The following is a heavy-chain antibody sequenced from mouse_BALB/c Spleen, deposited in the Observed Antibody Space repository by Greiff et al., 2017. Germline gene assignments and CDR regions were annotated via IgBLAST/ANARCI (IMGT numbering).Heavy chain of an antibody. V-gene: IGHV3-8*02. CDR1: GDSITSGY. J-gene: IGHJ2*01. Sequence: EVKLVESGPSLVKPSQTLSLTCSVTGDSITSGYWNWIRKFPGNKLEYMGYISYSGSTYYNPSLKSRISITRDTSKNQYYLQLNSVTTEDTATYYCARTLYYDYERFYFDYWGQGTTLTVSS. CDR2: ISYSGST. D-gene: IGHD2-4*01. CDR3: ARTLYYDYERFYFDY.